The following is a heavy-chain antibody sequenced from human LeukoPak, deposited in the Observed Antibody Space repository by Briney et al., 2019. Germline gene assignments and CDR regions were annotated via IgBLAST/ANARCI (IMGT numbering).Heavy chain of an antibody. CDR1: GYSISSGYY. CDR2: FYHSGST. CDR3: ARVRRVGATPFDY. Sequence: SETLSLTCTVSGYSISSGYYWGWIRQPPGKGPEWIGSFYHSGSTYYNPSLKSRVTISLDTSKNQFSLKLSSVTAADTAVYYCARVRRVGATPFDYWGQGTLVTVSS. D-gene: IGHD1-26*01. J-gene: IGHJ4*02. V-gene: IGHV4-38-2*02.